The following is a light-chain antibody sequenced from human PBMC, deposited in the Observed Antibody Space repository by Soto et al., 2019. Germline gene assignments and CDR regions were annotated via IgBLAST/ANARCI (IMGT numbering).Light chain of an antibody. CDR3: SSYTSSSTLV. V-gene: IGLV2-14*01. Sequence: QSVLTQPASVSGSPGQSITISYTGTSSDVGGYNYVSWYQQQPGKAPKLMISEVSNRPSGVSNLFSGSQSGNTASLTVCGLESEDGADYCCSSYTSSSTLVFGTGTKLTVL. CDR1: SSDVGGYNY. J-gene: IGLJ1*01. CDR2: EVS.